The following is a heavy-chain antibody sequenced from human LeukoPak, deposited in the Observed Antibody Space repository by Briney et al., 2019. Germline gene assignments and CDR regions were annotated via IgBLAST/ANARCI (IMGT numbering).Heavy chain of an antibody. CDR2: ISGSGGST. D-gene: IGHD4-17*01. CDR3: AKLGDDYGDYVGY. V-gene: IGHV3-23*01. CDR1: GFTFSSYA. Sequence: GVSLRLSCAASGFTFSSYAMSWVRQAPGKGLEWVSAISGSGGSTYYADSVRGRFTISRDNSKNTLYLQMNSLRAEDTAVYYCAKLGDDYGDYVGYWGQGTLVTVSS. J-gene: IGHJ4*02.